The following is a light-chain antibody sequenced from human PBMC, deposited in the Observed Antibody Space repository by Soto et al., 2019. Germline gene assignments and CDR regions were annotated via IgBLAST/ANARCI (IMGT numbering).Light chain of an antibody. Sequence: EIVLTQSPGTLSLSPGESATLSCRASQSVSSSYLAWYQQKPGQAPRLLIYGASSRATGLPDWFSGSGSGTDFTLTISRLEPEDFAVYYCQQYDISWTFGQGTKVEIK. CDR2: GAS. CDR1: QSVSSSY. CDR3: QQYDISWT. V-gene: IGKV3-20*01. J-gene: IGKJ1*01.